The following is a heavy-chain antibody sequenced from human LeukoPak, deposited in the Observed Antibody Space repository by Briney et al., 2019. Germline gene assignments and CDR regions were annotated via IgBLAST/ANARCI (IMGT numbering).Heavy chain of an antibody. CDR3: AKGPLLWD. CDR2: ISGSGSGGST. CDR1: GFTFSSYG. V-gene: IGHV3-23*01. J-gene: IGHJ4*02. Sequence: GGSLRLSCAASGFTFSSYGMSWVRQAPGKGLEWVSSISGSGSGGSTYYADSVKGRFTISRDNSKNTLYLQMNSLIAEDTAVYYCAKGPLLWDWGQGTLVTVSS. D-gene: IGHD2/OR15-2a*01.